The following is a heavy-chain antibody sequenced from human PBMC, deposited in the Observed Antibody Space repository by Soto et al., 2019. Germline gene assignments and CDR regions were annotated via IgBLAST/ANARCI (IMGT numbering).Heavy chain of an antibody. CDR3: ARARYYDFWSGYGTWFDP. CDR2: ISAYNGNT. V-gene: IGHV1-18*01. CDR1: GYTFTSYG. D-gene: IGHD3-3*01. Sequence: GASVKVSCKASGYTFTSYGISWVRQAPGQGLEWMGWISAYNGNTNYAQKLQGRVTMTTDTSTSTAYMELRSLRSDDTAVYYCARARYYDFWSGYGTWFDPWGQGTLVTVSS. J-gene: IGHJ5*02.